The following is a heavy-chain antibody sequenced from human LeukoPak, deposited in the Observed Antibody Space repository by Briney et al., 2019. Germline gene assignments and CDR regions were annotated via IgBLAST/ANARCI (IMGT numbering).Heavy chain of an antibody. CDR1: GGTFSSYI. CDR2: IIPILGIA. Sequence: SVKVSCKASGGTFSSYIISWVRQAPGQGLEWMGRIIPILGIANYAQKFQGRVTITADKSTSTAYMELSSLRSEDTAVYYCARSITVVAALDAWGQGTLVTVSS. V-gene: IGHV1-69*02. D-gene: IGHD2-15*01. CDR3: ARSITVVAALDA. J-gene: IGHJ5*02.